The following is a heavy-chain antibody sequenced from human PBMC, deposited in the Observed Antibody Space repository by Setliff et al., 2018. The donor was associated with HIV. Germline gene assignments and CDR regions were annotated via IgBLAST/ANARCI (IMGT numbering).Heavy chain of an antibody. Sequence: GESLKISCKGSGDSFNTSWIGWVRQMPGKGLEWMGTIYPGDSHTTYSPSFQGQVTISADKSINTAYLQWSSLKASDTAIYYCARGTDWFDPWGQGTLVTVSS. CDR3: ARGTDWFDP. V-gene: IGHV5-51*01. J-gene: IGHJ5*02. CDR2: IYPGDSHT. D-gene: IGHD2-8*02. CDR1: GDSFNTSW.